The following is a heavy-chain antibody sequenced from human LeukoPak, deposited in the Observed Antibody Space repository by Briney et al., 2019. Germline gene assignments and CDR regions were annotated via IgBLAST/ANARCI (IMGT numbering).Heavy chain of an antibody. V-gene: IGHV4-39*01. CDR3: ARLPPWVTTVTYYFDY. J-gene: IGHJ4*02. D-gene: IGHD4-17*01. CDR2: IYYSGST. CDR1: GGSISSSSYY. Sequence: PSETLSLTCTVSGGSISSSSYYWGWIRQPPGKGLEWIGSIYYSGSTYYNPSLKSRVTISVDTSKNQFSLKLSSVTAADTAVYYCARLPPWVTTVTYYFDYWGQGTLVTVSS.